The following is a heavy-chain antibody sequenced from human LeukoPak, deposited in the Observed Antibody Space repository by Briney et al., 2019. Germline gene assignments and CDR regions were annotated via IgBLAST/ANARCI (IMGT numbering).Heavy chain of an antibody. Sequence: ASVKVSCKASGYTFTSYAMNWVRQAPGQGLEWMGWINTNTGNPTYAQGFTGRFVFSLDTSVSTAYLQISSLKAEDTAVYHCARDPLYYDFWSGYYTEYDFDYWGQGTLVTVSS. CDR3: ARDPLYYDFWSGYYTEYDFDY. CDR1: GYTFTSYA. V-gene: IGHV7-4-1*02. CDR2: INTNTGNP. D-gene: IGHD3-3*01. J-gene: IGHJ4*02.